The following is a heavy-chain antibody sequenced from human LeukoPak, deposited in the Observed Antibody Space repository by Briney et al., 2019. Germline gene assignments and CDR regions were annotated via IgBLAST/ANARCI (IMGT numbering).Heavy chain of an antibody. Sequence: GRSLRLSCAASGFTFSSYGMHWVRQAPGKGLEWVAVISYDGSNKYYADSVKGRFTISRDNSKNTLYLQMNSLRAEDTAVYYCANYGDYYYGMDVWGQGTTVTVSS. CDR2: ISYDGSNK. D-gene: IGHD3-10*01. CDR3: ANYGDYYYGMDV. J-gene: IGHJ6*02. V-gene: IGHV3-30*18. CDR1: GFTFSSYG.